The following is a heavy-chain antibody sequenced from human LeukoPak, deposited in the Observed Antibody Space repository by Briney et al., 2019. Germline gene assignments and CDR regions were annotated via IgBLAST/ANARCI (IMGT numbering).Heavy chain of an antibody. CDR3: ARDPPGLSYYIDY. CDR1: GFTFSSYW. CDR2: IKQDGSEK. Sequence: GGSLRLSCAASGFTFSSYWMSWVRQAPGKGLEWVANIKQDGSEKYYVDSVKGRFTISRDNAKNSLYLQMNSLRAEDRAIYYCARDPPGLSYYIDYWGQGTLVTVSS. J-gene: IGHJ4*01. V-gene: IGHV3-7*01.